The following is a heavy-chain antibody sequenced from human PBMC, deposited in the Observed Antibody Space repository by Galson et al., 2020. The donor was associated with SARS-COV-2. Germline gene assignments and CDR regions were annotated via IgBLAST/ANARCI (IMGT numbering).Heavy chain of an antibody. CDR3: VRENVAKNWITVCLYCVYDVDI. Sequence: QLGESLKISCAASGFTFSDPYMAWVRPAPGKGLEWVGRIRYKGNSYKKDYAASVTGRFTISRDDSKNSLYLQLNSLKTEDTVVYYCVRENVAKNWITVCLYCVYDVDIWGKGARVTFS. CDR2: IRYKGNSYKK. J-gene: IGHJ6*03. CDR1: GFTFSDPY. V-gene: IGHV3-72*01. D-gene: IGHD2-8*02.